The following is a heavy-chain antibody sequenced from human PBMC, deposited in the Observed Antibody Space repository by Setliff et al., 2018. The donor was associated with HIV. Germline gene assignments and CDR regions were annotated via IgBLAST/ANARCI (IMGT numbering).Heavy chain of an antibody. Sequence: GGSLRLSCTASGFTFGDYAMSWVRQAPGKGLEWVSAISSSSSSIYHADSVKGRFTISRDNTRSTLYLQMNRLRVEDTAVYYCVRGPQFRPHWGQGTLVTVSS. V-gene: IGHV3-21*06. J-gene: IGHJ4*02. CDR3: VRGPQFRPH. CDR1: GFTFGDYA. CDR2: ISSSSSSI.